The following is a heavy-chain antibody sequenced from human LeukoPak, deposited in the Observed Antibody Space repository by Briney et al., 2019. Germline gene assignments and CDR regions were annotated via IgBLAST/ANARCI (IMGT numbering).Heavy chain of an antibody. V-gene: IGHV3-30*18. D-gene: IGHD5-18*01. Sequence: GGSLRLSCAASGFTFSSYGMHWVRQAPGKGLEWVAVISYDGSNKYYADSVKGRFTIPRDNSKNTLYLQMNSLRAEGTAVYYCAKDSGVDTAMATDYWGQGTLVTVSS. CDR2: ISYDGSNK. J-gene: IGHJ4*02. CDR1: GFTFSSYG. CDR3: AKDSGVDTAMATDY.